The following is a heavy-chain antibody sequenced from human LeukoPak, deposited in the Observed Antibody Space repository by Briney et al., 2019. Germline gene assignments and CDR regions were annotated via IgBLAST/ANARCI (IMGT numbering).Heavy chain of an antibody. CDR2: INPNSGGT. Sequence: ASVKVSCKASGYTFTSYAMNWVRQAPGQGLEWMGWINPNSGGTNYAQKFQGRVTMTRDTSISTAYMELSRLRSDDTAVYYCARDSPRRNWNYAQGDYWGQGTLVTVSS. J-gene: IGHJ4*02. V-gene: IGHV1-2*02. CDR1: GYTFTSYA. CDR3: ARDSPRRNWNYAQGDY. D-gene: IGHD1-7*01.